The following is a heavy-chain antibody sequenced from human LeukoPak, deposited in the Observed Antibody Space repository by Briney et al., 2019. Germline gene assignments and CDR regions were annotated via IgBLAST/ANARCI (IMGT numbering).Heavy chain of an antibody. Sequence: ASVKVSCKASGYAFSTYGISWVRQAPGQGLEWMGWINTYTGKTNYAQKLQGRVTMTTDTSTSTVYMELRSLRSDDAAVYYCARHSPSDFWGQGTLVTVSS. CDR1: GYAFSTYG. J-gene: IGHJ4*02. CDR3: ARHSPSDF. CDR2: INTYTGKT. V-gene: IGHV1-18*01. D-gene: IGHD2-15*01.